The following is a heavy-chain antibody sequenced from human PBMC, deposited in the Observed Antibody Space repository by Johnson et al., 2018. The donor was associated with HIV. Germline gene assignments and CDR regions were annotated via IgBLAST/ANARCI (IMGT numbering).Heavy chain of an antibody. CDR1: GFTFDDYA. J-gene: IGHJ3*02. CDR2: ISWNSGSI. D-gene: IGHD3-22*01. CDR3: AREFDITLILVVTYAFDI. Sequence: VQLVESGGGVVQPGGSLRLSCAASGFTFDDYAIHWVRQAPGKGLEWVSGISWNSGSIGYADSVKGRFTISRDKSKNTLYLQMNSLRSEDTALYYCAREFDITLILVVTYAFDIWGQGTMVTVSS. V-gene: IGHV3-9*01.